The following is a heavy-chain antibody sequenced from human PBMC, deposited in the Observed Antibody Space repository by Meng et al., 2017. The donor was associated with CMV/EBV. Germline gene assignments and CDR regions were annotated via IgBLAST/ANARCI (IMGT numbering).Heavy chain of an antibody. J-gene: IGHJ4*02. CDR1: GFTFSSYA. V-gene: IGHV3-23*01. D-gene: IGHD6-6*01. CDR2: ISGSGGST. Sequence: GGSLRLSCAASGFTFSSYAMSSVRQAPGKGLEWVSAISGSGGSTYYADSVKGRFTISRDNSKNTLYLQMNSLRAEDTAVYYCATDSPISRWSQLVFDYWGQGTLVTVSS. CDR3: ATDSPISRWSQLVFDY.